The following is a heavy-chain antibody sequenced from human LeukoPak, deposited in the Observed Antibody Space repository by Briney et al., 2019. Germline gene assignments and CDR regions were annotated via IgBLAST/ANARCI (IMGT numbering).Heavy chain of an antibody. V-gene: IGHV3-49*03. CDR2: IRSKAYSGTT. CDR1: GFTFDDYA. Sequence: PGGSQRLSCTASGFTFDDYAMSWFRQAPGKGLEWVGFIRSKAYSGTTEYAASVKGRFTISRDDSKSIAYLQMNSLKTEDTAVYYCTRAQYYDFWSGYYMDVWGKGTTVTVSS. D-gene: IGHD3-3*01. CDR3: TRAQYYDFWSGYYMDV. J-gene: IGHJ6*03.